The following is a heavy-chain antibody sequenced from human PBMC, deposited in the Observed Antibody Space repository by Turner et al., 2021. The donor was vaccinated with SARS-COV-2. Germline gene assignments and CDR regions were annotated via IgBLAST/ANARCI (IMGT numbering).Heavy chain of an antibody. Sequence: QVQLVESGGGVVQPGRSLSLSCDASGFSFSSYGMHWVSQAPGKGLEWVVVISYDGSNKYYADSVKGRFTISRDNSKNTLYLQMNSLRAEDTAVYYCAKGGWYYDILTGSYFEYWGQGTLVTVSS. CDR3: AKGGWYYDILTGSYFEY. D-gene: IGHD3-9*01. J-gene: IGHJ4*02. V-gene: IGHV3-30*18. CDR1: GFSFSSYG. CDR2: ISYDGSNK.